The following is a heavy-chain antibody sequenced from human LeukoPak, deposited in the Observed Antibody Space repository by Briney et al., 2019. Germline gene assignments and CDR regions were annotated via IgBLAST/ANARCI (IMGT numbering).Heavy chain of an antibody. V-gene: IGHV1-18*01. Sequence: ASVKVSCKASGFTFTSYGISWVRQAPGQGLEWMGWISAYNGNTNYAQKLQGRVTMTTDTSTSTAYMELRSLRSDDTAVYYCARDGHDFWSGYFYYWGQGTLVTVSS. CDR1: GFTFTSYG. D-gene: IGHD3-3*01. CDR2: ISAYNGNT. CDR3: ARDGHDFWSGYFYY. J-gene: IGHJ4*02.